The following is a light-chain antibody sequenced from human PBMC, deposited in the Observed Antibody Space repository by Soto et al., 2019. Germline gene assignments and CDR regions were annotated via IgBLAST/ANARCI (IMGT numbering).Light chain of an antibody. CDR3: QQYDSSLWT. Sequence: EIVLTQSPGTLSLCLGERATLSCMASQTITSNYLAWYQQKPGQAPRLLIYAASNRATGIPDRFSGSGSGTEFTLTISGLEPEDFAVYYCQQYDSSLWTFGQGTKVEIK. CDR2: AAS. CDR1: QTITSNY. J-gene: IGKJ1*01. V-gene: IGKV3-20*01.